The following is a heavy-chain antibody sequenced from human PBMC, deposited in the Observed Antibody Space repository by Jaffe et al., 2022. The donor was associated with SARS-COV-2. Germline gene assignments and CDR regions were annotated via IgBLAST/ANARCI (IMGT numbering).Heavy chain of an antibody. CDR2: ISWNSGSI. CDR1: GFTFDDYA. Sequence: EVQLVESGGGLVQPGRSLRLSCAASGFTFDDYAMHWVRQAPGKGLEWVSGISWNSGSIGYADSVKGRFTISRDNAKNSLYLQMNSLRAEDTALYYCAKDIWRDGYNSNFDYWGQGTLVTVSS. CDR3: AKDIWRDGYNSNFDY. V-gene: IGHV3-9*01. D-gene: IGHD5-12*01. J-gene: IGHJ4*02.